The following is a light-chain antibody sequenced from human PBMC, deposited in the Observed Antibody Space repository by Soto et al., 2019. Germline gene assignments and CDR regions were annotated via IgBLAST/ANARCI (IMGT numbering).Light chain of an antibody. CDR1: SNDIGDSNF. CDR2: TNN. J-gene: IGLJ3*02. CDR3: ATWDDSLNSWV. Sequence: QSALTQPTSVSGSPGQSISISCTGTSNDIGDSNFVSWYRQYPGGAPKLLIYTNNQRPSGVPGRFSGSKSGTSASLAISGLQSEDEADYYCATWDDSLNSWVFGGGTKLTVL. V-gene: IGLV1-44*01.